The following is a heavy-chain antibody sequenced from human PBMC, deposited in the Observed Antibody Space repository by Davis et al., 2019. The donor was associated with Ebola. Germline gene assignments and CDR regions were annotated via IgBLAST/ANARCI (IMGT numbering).Heavy chain of an antibody. CDR1: GFTSSSYA. CDR2: ISSSGGTT. D-gene: IGHD6-19*01. Sequence: GGSLRLSCAASGFTSSSYAMSWVRQAPGKGLEWVSSISSSGGTTYYADSVKGRFTISRDNSKNTLYLQMNSLRAEDTAIYYCAKGAIGAVADSWGQGTLVTVSS. J-gene: IGHJ5*02. CDR3: AKGAIGAVADS. V-gene: IGHV3-23*01.